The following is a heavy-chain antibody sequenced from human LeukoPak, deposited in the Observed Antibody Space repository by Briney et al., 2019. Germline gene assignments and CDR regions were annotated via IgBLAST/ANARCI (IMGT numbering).Heavy chain of an antibody. J-gene: IGHJ4*02. CDR3: ARHLGASVLDY. V-gene: IGHV4-4*09. Sequence: SETLSLTCTVSGDSISNYYWSWIRQLPGKGLEWIGYIYTSGSTNYNPSLKSRVTISVDTSKNQFSLKLSSVTAADTAVYCCARHLGASVLDYWGQGTLVTVSS. CDR1: GDSISNYY. CDR2: IYTSGST. D-gene: IGHD1-26*01.